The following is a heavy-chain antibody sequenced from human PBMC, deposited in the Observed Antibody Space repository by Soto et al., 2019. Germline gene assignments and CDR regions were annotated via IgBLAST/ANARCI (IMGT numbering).Heavy chain of an antibody. CDR2: IYYSGST. CDR3: ERDVRQLVPYNWFDP. Sequence: QVQLQESGPGLVKPSQTLSLTCTVSGGSISSGGYYWSWLRQHTGKGLEWIGYIYYSGSTYYNPSLNSRVTISVDTSKNQFSLKLSSVTAAGTAVYDFERDVRQLVPYNWFDPWGQGTLVTVSS. V-gene: IGHV4-31*03. J-gene: IGHJ5*02. D-gene: IGHD6-6*01. CDR1: GGSISSGGYY.